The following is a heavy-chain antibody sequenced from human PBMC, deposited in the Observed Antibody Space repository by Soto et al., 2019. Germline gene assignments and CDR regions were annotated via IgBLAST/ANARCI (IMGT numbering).Heavy chain of an antibody. CDR3: ARDPAGRYNSFDP. Sequence: SETLSLTCTVSGGSISSGGYYWSWIRQHPGKGLEWIGYIYYSGSTYYNPSLKSRVTISVDTSKNQFSLKLSSVTAADTAVYYCARDPAGRYNSFDPWGQGTLVTVSS. D-gene: IGHD6-25*01. CDR2: IYYSGST. V-gene: IGHV4-31*03. J-gene: IGHJ5*02. CDR1: GGSISSGGYY.